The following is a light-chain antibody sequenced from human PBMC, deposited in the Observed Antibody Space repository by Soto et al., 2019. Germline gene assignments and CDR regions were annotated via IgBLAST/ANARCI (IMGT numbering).Light chain of an antibody. V-gene: IGLV1-40*01. J-gene: IGLJ2*01. Sequence: QSVLTQPPSVSGAPGQGVTISCTGISSNIGAGHVVHWYQQFPGRAPNLLIYGSSNRPSGVPDRFSGSKSGTSASLAITGLQAEDEADYYCQSYDNGLSASVFGGGTKLTVL. CDR1: SSNIGAGHV. CDR2: GSS. CDR3: QSYDNGLSASV.